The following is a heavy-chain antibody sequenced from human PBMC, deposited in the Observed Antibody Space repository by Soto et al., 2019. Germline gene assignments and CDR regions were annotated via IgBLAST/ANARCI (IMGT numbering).Heavy chain of an antibody. CDR1: GYTFTSYG. D-gene: IGHD6-6*01. J-gene: IGHJ3*02. CDR2: ISAYNGNT. CDR3: ARVGFEYSSSSRAFDI. V-gene: IGHV1-18*04. Sequence: GASVKVSCKASGYTFTSYGISWVRQAPGQGLEWMGWISAYNGNTNYAQKPQGRVTMTTDTSTSTAYMELRSLRSDDTAVYYCARVGFEYSSSSRAFDIWGQGTMVTVSS.